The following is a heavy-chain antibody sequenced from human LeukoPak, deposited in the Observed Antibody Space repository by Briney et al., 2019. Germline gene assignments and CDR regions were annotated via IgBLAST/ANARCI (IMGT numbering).Heavy chain of an antibody. D-gene: IGHD3-10*01. CDR3: TTRVQNYYYYMDV. J-gene: IGHJ6*03. Sequence: TGGSLRLSCAASGFTFSIAWMSWVRQAPGMGLEWVGRIKSKTDGGTTDYAAPVKGRFTISRDDSKNTLYLQMNSLKTEDTAVYYCTTRVQNYYYYMDVWGKGTTVTVSS. CDR1: GFTFSIAW. CDR2: IKSKTDGGTT. V-gene: IGHV3-15*01.